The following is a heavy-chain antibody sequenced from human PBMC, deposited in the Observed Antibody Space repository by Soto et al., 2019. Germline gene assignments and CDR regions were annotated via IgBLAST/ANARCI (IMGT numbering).Heavy chain of an antibody. CDR3: ARDSLELVRVWFDP. Sequence: ASVKVSCKASGFTFTSSAVRWVRQARGQGLEWIGRIVVGSGNTNYAQKIQGRVTMTTDNSTSTAYMELRSLRSDDKAVYYCARDSLELVRVWFDPWGQGTLVTVSS. J-gene: IGHJ5*02. D-gene: IGHD6-13*01. CDR1: GFTFTSSA. V-gene: IGHV1-58*01. CDR2: IVVGSGNT.